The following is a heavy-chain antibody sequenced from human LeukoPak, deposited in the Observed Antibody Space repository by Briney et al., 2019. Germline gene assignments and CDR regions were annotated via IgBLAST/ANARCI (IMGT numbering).Heavy chain of an antibody. CDR1: GFTFSSYS. V-gene: IGHV3-23*01. J-gene: IGHJ4*02. CDR2: ISGSGDST. D-gene: IGHD6-13*01. CDR3: AKTSIAADHFDY. Sequence: GGSLRLSCAASGFTFSSYSMNWVRQAPGKGLEWVSGISGSGDSTYYADSVKGRFTISRDNSKNTLYLQMNSLRAEDTAVYYCAKTSIAADHFDYWGQGTLVTVSS.